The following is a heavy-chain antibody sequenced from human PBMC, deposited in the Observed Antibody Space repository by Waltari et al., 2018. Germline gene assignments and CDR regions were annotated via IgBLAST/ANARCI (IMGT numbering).Heavy chain of an antibody. D-gene: IGHD1-26*01. CDR1: GGSISSYY. Sequence: QVQLQESGPGLVKPSETLSLTCTVSGGSISSYYWSWTRQPPGKVLECIGYTYYSGSTSYNPSRKSRVTISVDTSKNQFSLKLSSVTAADTAVYYCARVRWDLPAYYFDYWGQGTLVTVSS. J-gene: IGHJ4*02. CDR3: ARVRWDLPAYYFDY. V-gene: IGHV4-59*01. CDR2: TYYSGST.